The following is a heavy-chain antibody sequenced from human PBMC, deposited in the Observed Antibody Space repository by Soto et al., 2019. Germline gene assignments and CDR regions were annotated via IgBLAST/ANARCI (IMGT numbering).Heavy chain of an antibody. J-gene: IGHJ5*02. CDR3: ARLHLPTGWFAP. V-gene: IGHV5-51*01. CDR2: IYPGDSDI. Sequence: GESLKISGQGSGDTFAAHCIAWVLQTPGRGLEWMDIIYPGDSDIRYGPSFQGQATMSVDKSTATAYLQWSSLRPSDTGIYYCARLHLPTGWFAPWGQGTRVTVSS. CDR1: GDTFAAHC.